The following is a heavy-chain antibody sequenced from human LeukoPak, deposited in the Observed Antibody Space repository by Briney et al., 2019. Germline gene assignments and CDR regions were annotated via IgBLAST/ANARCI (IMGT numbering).Heavy chain of an antibody. CDR3: ARAKDMIVATYYFDY. Sequence: GASVKVSCKASGYTFTSYGISWVRQAPGQGLEWMGWISAYNGNTNYAQKLQGRVTMTTDTSTSTAYMELRSLRSDDTAVYYCARAKDMIVATYYFDYWAREPWSPSPQ. CDR1: GYTFTSYG. CDR2: ISAYNGNT. J-gene: IGHJ4*02. V-gene: IGHV1-18*01. D-gene: IGHD3-22*01.